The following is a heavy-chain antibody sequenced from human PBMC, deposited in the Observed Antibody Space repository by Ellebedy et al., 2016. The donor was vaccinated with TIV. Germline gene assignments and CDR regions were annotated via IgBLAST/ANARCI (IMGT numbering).Heavy chain of an antibody. Sequence: GESLKISXAASGVTFSSYGMHWVRQAPGKGLEWVAVIWNDGSHEYYADSVKGRFTVSRDNSKNTLYLQMSRLRAEDTAVYYCARGLTAYSSGPRSGRAQDAFDIWGQGTMVTVSS. CDR3: ARGLTAYSSGPRSGRAQDAFDI. V-gene: IGHV3-33*01. CDR2: IWNDGSHE. J-gene: IGHJ3*02. CDR1: GVTFSSYG. D-gene: IGHD6-19*01.